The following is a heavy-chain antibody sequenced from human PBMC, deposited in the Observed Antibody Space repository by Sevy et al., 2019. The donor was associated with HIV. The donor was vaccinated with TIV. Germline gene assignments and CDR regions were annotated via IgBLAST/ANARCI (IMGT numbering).Heavy chain of an antibody. D-gene: IGHD2-15*01. CDR2: ISYDGSNK. CDR3: ARGGAYCSGGSCYDYWYFDL. CDR1: GFTFSSYA. V-gene: IGHV3-30-3*01. Sequence: GESLKISCAASGFTFSSYAMHWVRQAPGKGLEWVAVISYDGSNKYYADSVKGRFTISRDNSKNTLYLQMNSLRAEDTAVYYCARGGAYCSGGSCYDYWYFDLWGRGTLVTVSS. J-gene: IGHJ2*01.